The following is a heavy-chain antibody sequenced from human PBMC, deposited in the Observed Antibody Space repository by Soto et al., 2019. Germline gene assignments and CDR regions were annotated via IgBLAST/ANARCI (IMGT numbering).Heavy chain of an antibody. CDR3: ARGGHVVVVTAAFDY. D-gene: IGHD2-21*02. Sequence: QVQLMQSGAVVKKPGASVKVSCKASGNTFTNYYIHWVRQAPGQGLEWMGTVNPSGGHTTYSQNFLGRVTMTRDTSTSTLYMELTSLTSDDTAVYYCARGGHVVVVTAAFDYWGQGTLVTVSS. V-gene: IGHV1-46*01. CDR1: GNTFTNYY. J-gene: IGHJ4*02. CDR2: VNPSGGHT.